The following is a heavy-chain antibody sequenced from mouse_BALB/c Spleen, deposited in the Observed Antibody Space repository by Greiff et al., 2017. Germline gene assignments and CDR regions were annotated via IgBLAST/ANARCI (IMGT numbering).Heavy chain of an antibody. Sequence: DVQLVESGGGLVKPGGSLKLSCAASGFTFSSYAMSWVRQTPEKRLEWVASISSGGSTYYPDSVKGRFTISRDNARNILYLQMSSLRSEDTAMYYCARGGGYDERFAYWGQGTLVTVSA. CDR2: ISSGGST. J-gene: IGHJ3*01. D-gene: IGHD2-2*01. CDR3: ARGGGYDERFAY. CDR1: GFTFSSYA. V-gene: IGHV5-6-5*01.